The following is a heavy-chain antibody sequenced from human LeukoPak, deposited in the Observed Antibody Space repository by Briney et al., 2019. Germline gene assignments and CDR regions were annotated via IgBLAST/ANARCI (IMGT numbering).Heavy chain of an antibody. CDR2: ISGSGGST. CDR3: ATSLGRGKYYFDY. D-gene: IGHD3-16*01. CDR1: GFTFSSYA. J-gene: IGHJ4*02. V-gene: IGHV3-23*01. Sequence: GGSLRLSCAASGFTFSSYAMSWVRQAPGKGLEWVSAISGSGGSTYYADSVKGRFTISRDNSKNTLYLQMNGLRAEDTAVYYCATSLGRGKYYFDYWGQGTLVTVSS.